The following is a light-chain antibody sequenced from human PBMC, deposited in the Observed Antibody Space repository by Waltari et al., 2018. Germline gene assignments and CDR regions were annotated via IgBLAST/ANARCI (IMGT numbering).Light chain of an antibody. Sequence: QSVLTQSPSTSGTPGQKVTISCSGSSSNIGSNTVNWYQQLPGTAPKLLIYGNEQRPSGVPDRFSGSKSGTSASLAISGLQSEDEADYYCAAWDDSLIGPVFGGGTKLTVL. CDR3: AAWDDSLIGPV. CDR2: GNE. V-gene: IGLV1-44*01. J-gene: IGLJ3*02. CDR1: SSNIGSNT.